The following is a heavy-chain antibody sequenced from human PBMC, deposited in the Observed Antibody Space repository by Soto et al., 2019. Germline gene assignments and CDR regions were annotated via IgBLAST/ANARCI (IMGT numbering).Heavy chain of an antibody. Sequence: ASVKVSCKASGNTVANYAIHWVRQAPGQRLEWMGWINGGNGNTKYSEKFQGRVTITRDTSASTAYMELSSLRSEDTAVYYCARSIVVVTALDYWGQGTLVTVSS. CDR3: ARSIVVVTALDY. D-gene: IGHD2-21*02. CDR1: GNTVANYA. CDR2: INGGNGNT. J-gene: IGHJ4*02. V-gene: IGHV1-3*01.